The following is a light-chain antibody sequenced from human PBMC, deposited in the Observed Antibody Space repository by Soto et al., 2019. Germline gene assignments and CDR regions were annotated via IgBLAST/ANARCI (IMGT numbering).Light chain of an antibody. CDR2: EVS. Sequence: QSALTQPASVSGSPGQSITISCTGTSSVVGSYNLVSWYQQHPGKAPKLMIYEVSKRPSGVSNRFSGSKSGNTASLTISGLQAEDEPDYYCCSYAGSSTSVVFGGGTQLTVL. CDR1: SSVVGSYNL. CDR3: CSYAGSSTSVV. V-gene: IGLV2-23*02. J-gene: IGLJ2*01.